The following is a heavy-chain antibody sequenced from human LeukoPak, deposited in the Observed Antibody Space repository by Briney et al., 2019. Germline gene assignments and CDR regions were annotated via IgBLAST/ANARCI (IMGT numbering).Heavy chain of an antibody. CDR3: ARSIQDIVLMVYGKGHNWLDP. J-gene: IGHJ5*02. V-gene: IGHV1-2*06. CDR1: GYTFTGYY. D-gene: IGHD2-8*01. Sequence: ASVKVSCKASGYTFTGYYMHWVRQAPGQGLEWMGRINPNSGGTNYAQKFQGRVTMTRDTSISTACMELSRLRSDDTAVYYCARSIQDIVLMVYGKGHNWLDPWGQGTLVTVSS. CDR2: INPNSGGT.